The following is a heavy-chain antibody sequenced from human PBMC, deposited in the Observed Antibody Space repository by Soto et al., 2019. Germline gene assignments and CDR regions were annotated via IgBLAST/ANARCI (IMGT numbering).Heavy chain of an antibody. CDR2: LLQWGA. D-gene: IGHD2-21*02. CDR3: TRDGDGRMTTNPYYYYGMDV. V-gene: IGHV4-59*01. J-gene: IGHJ6*02. CDR1: WLHQWLL. Sequence: SENPVPHLHCLWWLHQWLLLELDPAAPREGTGVDWECLLQWGAKYNPSVKRRVSIAVDTSKNQFSLNLSSVTAADTAVYYCTRDGDGRMTTNPYYYYGMDVWGPGITVTVSS.